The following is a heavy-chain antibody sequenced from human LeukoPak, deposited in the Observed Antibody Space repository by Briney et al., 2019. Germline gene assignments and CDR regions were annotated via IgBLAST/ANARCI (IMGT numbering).Heavy chain of an antibody. J-gene: IGHJ4*02. CDR2: VDPVEGET. CDR3: ATLTTVVTSTDY. V-gene: IGHV1-69-2*01. Sequence: ATVKLPCKVCVYTFTDYYMHWVQQAPGKGLEWMGLVDPVEGETIYAEKFQGRVTITADTSTDTAYMELSSLRSEDTAVYYCATLTTVVTSTDYWGQGTLVTVSS. CDR1: VYTFTDYY. D-gene: IGHD4-23*01.